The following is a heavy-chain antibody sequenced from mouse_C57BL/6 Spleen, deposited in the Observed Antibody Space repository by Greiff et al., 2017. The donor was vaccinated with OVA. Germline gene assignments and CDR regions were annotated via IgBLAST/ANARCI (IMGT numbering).Heavy chain of an antibody. CDR1: GFTFSSYA. V-gene: IGHV5-4*01. Sequence: EVMLVESGGGLVKPGGSLKLSCAASGFTFSSYAMSWVRQTPEKRLEWVATISDGGSYTYYPDNVKGRFTISRDNAKNNLYLQISHLKSEDTAMYYCARDYDYATYYFDYWGQGTTLTVSS. D-gene: IGHD2-4*01. CDR3: ARDYDYATYYFDY. J-gene: IGHJ2*01. CDR2: ISDGGSYT.